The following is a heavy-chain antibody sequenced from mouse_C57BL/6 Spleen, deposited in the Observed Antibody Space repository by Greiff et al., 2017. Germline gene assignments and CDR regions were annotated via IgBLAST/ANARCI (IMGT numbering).Heavy chain of an antibody. V-gene: IGHV1-18*01. CDR2: INPNNGGT. Sequence: EVQLQQSGPELVKPGASVKIPCKASGYTFTDYNMDWVKQSHGKSLEWIGDINPNNGGTIYNQKFKGKATLTVDKSSSTAYMGLRSLTSEDTAVYDCARGEYYGSSDAMDYWGQGASVTVSS. CDR1: GYTFTDYN. CDR3: ARGEYYGSSDAMDY. J-gene: IGHJ4*01. D-gene: IGHD1-1*01.